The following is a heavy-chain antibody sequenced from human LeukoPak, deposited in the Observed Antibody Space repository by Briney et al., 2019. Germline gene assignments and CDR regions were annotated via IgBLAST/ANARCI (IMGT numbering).Heavy chain of an antibody. CDR2: IYPGDSDT. J-gene: IGHJ4*02. D-gene: IGHD3-22*01. CDR1: GYSFTSYW. V-gene: IGHV5-51*01. CDR3: ARHSGGYYYDSSGNTVDY. Sequence: GESLKISCKGSGYSFTSYWIGWVRQMPGKGLEWMGIIYPGDSDTRYSPSFPGQVTISADKSISTAYLQWSSLKASDTAMYYCARHSGGYYYDSSGNTVDYWGQGTLVTVSS.